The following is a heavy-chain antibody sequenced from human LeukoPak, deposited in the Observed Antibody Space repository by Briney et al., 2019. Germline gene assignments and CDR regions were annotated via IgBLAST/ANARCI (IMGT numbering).Heavy chain of an antibody. J-gene: IGHJ5*02. V-gene: IGHV1-69*01. CDR3: AREWDVPGRFDP. CDR1: RVTFSSYD. Sequence: GASVKVSCKASRVTFSSYDISWVRQAPGQGLEWMGGIIPIFGTANYAQKFQGRVTITADESKSTAYMKLSSLRSEDTAVHYCAREWDVPGRFDPWGQGTLVTVSS. CDR2: IIPIFGTA. D-gene: IGHD1-26*01.